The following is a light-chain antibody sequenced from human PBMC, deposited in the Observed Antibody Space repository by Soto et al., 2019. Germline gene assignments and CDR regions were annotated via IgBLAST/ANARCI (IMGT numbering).Light chain of an antibody. V-gene: IGLV2-14*01. CDR1: SSDVGGYNY. Sequence: QAVVSQPASVSGYPGQSITISCTGTSSDVGGYNYVSWYQQHPGKAPKLMIYDVSNRPSGVSNRFSGSKSGNTASLTISGLQAEDEADYYCSSYTSSSTLYVFGTGTKVPVL. CDR3: SSYTSSSTLYV. CDR2: DVS. J-gene: IGLJ1*01.